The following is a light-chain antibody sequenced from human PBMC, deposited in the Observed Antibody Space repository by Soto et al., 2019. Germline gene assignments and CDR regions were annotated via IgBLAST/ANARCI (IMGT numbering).Light chain of an antibody. CDR3: QQCYSTPWT. Sequence: DIQMTQSPSSLSASVGDRVTITCRASQSITNYLNWYQQKPGKAPKLLIYAASSLQSGVPSRFSGSESGTDCTLSISSLQPEDFATYYCQQCYSTPWTFGQGTKVEIK. CDR1: QSITNY. V-gene: IGKV1-39*01. J-gene: IGKJ1*01. CDR2: AAS.